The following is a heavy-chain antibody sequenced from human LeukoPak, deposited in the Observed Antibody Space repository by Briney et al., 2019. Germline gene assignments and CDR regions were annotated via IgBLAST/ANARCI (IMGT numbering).Heavy chain of an antibody. J-gene: IGHJ4*02. Sequence: GESLKISCKGSGYSFNTYWIGWVRQMPGKGLEWMGIIYPGDSDTRYSPSFQGQVTISADKSISTAYLQWSSLKASDTAMYYCARHYCINGVCYPLYWGQGTLVTVSS. V-gene: IGHV5-51*01. CDR3: ARHYCINGVCYPLY. CDR1: GYSFNTYW. D-gene: IGHD2-8*01. CDR2: IYPGDSDT.